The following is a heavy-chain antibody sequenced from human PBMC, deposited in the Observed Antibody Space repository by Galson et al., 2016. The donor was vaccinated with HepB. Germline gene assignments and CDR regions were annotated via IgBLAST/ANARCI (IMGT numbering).Heavy chain of an antibody. J-gene: IGHJ6*03. V-gene: IGHV1-69*13. D-gene: IGHD3-10*01. CDR3: GGRSGPPWYYFMDD. Sequence: SVKVSCKASGGAFKSYTFSWVRQAPGQGLEWMGGIIPMFLAPNYAQKSRGRVTITADESSSTAYMEVTRLKSEDTAVYYCGGRSGPPWYYFMDDWGQGTTVIVSS. CDR2: IIPMFLAP. CDR1: GGAFKSYT.